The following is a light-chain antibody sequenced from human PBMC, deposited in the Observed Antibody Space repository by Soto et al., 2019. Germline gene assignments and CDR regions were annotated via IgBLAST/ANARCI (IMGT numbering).Light chain of an antibody. Sequence: GDRVPRTCRASQSISSWLAWYQQKPGKAPKLLIYDASSLESGVPSRFSGSGSGTEFTLTISSLQPDDFATYYCQQYDSFSVTFGQGTKVDIK. V-gene: IGKV1-5*01. CDR3: QQYDSFSVT. J-gene: IGKJ1*01. CDR1: QSISSW. CDR2: DAS.